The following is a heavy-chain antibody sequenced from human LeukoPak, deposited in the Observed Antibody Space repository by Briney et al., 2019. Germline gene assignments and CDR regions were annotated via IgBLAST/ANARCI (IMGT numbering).Heavy chain of an antibody. J-gene: IGHJ4*02. CDR2: ISGSGGST. V-gene: IGHV3-23*01. Sequence: PGGSLRLSCAASGFTFSSYAMSWVRQAPGKGLEWVSAISGSGGSTYYADSVKGRFTISRDNSKNTLYLQMNSLRAEDTAVYYCAKDLFSSGWLHPLDYWGQGTLVTVSS. D-gene: IGHD6-19*01. CDR1: GFTFSSYA. CDR3: AKDLFSSGWLHPLDY.